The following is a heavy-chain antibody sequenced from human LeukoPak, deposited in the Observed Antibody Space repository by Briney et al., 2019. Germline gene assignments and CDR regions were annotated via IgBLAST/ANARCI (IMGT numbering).Heavy chain of an antibody. V-gene: IGHV3-23*01. CDR1: GFSFSYHG. CDR3: AREEDTRLRRPSYYFDY. D-gene: IGHD5-12*01. Sequence: GGSLRLSCVASGFSFSYHGMNWVRLAPGKGLEWVSGVSPPGGGTYYADSVKGRFTISRDNSKNTLYLQMNSLRAEDTAVYYCAREEDTRLRRPSYYFDYWGQGTLVTVSS. J-gene: IGHJ4*02. CDR2: VSPPGGGT.